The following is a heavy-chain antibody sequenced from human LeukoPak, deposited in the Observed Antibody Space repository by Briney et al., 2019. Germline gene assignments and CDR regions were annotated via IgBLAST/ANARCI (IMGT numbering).Heavy chain of an antibody. J-gene: IGHJ6*03. CDR2: INTDGSST. Sequence: GGSLRLSCAASGFTFSSYWMHWVRQAPGKRLVWVSRINTDGSSTSYADSVKGRFTISRDNAKNTLYLQMNSLRAEDTAVYYCARAPTVVVPAATEPYSSSSYYYYYMDVWGKGTTVTVSS. D-gene: IGHD2-2*01. V-gene: IGHV3-74*01. CDR3: ARAPTVVVPAATEPYSSSSYYYYYMDV. CDR1: GFTFSSYW.